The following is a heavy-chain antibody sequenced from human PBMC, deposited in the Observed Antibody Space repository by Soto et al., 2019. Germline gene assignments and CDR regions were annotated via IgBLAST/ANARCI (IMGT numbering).Heavy chain of an antibody. CDR2: IKQDGSEK. J-gene: IGHJ4*02. CDR3: ARAPDSYGAPNFDY. Sequence: EVQLVESGGGLVQPGGSLRLSCAASGFTFSSYWMSWVRQAPGKGLEWVANIKQDGSEKYYVDSVKGRFTISRDNAKNSLYLQMNSLRAEDTAVYYCARAPDSYGAPNFDYWGQGTLVTVSS. V-gene: IGHV3-7*01. D-gene: IGHD5-18*01. CDR1: GFTFSSYW.